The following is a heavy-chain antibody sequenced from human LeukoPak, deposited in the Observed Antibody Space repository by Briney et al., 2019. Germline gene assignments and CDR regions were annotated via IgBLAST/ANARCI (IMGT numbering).Heavy chain of an antibody. CDR1: GGTFTSYA. D-gene: IGHD3-22*01. CDR2: IIPILGIA. Sequence: PVKVSCKASGGTFTSYAISWVRQAPGHGVEWRGRIIPILGIANDAQKFQGRVTITADKSTSTAYMELSSLRSEDTAVYYCARDGDEGYYDSSGYFDYWGQGTLVTVSS. CDR3: ARDGDEGYYDSSGYFDY. V-gene: IGHV1-69*04. J-gene: IGHJ4*02.